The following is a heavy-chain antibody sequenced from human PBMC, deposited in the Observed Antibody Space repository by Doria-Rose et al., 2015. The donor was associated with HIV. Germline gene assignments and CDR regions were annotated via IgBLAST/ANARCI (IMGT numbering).Heavy chain of an antibody. D-gene: IGHD6-13*01. CDR3: ARIKSSRWYHKYYFDF. V-gene: IGHV2-26*01. J-gene: IGHJ4*02. CDR2: IFSDDER. CDR1: GVSLSSPGMG. Sequence: VLVKPTETLTLTCTVSGVSLSSPGMGVSWIRRPPGKALEWLANIFSDDERSYKTSLKSRLTISRGTSKSQVVLTMTDMDPVDTATYYCARIKSSRWYHKYYFDFWGQGTLVIVSA.